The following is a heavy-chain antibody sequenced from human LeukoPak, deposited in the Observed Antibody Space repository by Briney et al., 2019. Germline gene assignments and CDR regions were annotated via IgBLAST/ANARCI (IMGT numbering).Heavy chain of an antibody. V-gene: IGHV3-53*01. Sequence: GGSLRLSCAASGFSVSSNYMTWVRQAPGKGLEWVSLIYSGGNIHYTDSVKGRFTISRDNSKNTVYLQMSSLRAEDTAVYYCAREGYESGGTYYVDYWGQGTLVTVSS. CDR3: AREGYESGGTYYVDY. J-gene: IGHJ4*02. CDR2: IYSGGNI. CDR1: GFSVSSNY. D-gene: IGHD3-22*01.